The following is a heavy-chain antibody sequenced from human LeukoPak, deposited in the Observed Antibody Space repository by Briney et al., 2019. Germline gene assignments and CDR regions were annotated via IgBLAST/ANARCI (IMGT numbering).Heavy chain of an antibody. CDR1: GFTFSSYA. D-gene: IGHD5-18*01. CDR3: AEDREYSYGPAYFDY. CDR2: ISGSGGST. V-gene: IGHV3-23*01. J-gene: IGHJ4*02. Sequence: GGSLRLSCAASGFTFSSYAMSWVRQAPGKGLEWVSAISGSGGSTYYADSVKGRFTISRDNSKNTLYLQMNSLRAEDTAVYYCAEDREYSYGPAYFDYWGQGTLVTVSS.